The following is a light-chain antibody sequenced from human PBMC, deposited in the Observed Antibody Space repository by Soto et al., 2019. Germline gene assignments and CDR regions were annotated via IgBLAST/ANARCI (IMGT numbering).Light chain of an antibody. CDR3: SSYTSSSPLVV. V-gene: IGLV2-14*01. J-gene: IGLJ2*01. Sequence: QSVLTPPSSVSGSPGQAITISCTGTSSDVGGYNFVSWYQQPPGKAPKLMIYAVSYRPSGVSNRFSGSKSGNTASLTSSGLQAADESDYYCSSYTSSSPLVVFGGGTTVTVL. CDR1: SSDVGGYNF. CDR2: AVS.